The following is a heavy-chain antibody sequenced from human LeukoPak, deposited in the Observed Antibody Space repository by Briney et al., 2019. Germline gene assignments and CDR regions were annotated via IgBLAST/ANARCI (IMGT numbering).Heavy chain of an antibody. CDR1: GYTFTSYG. CDR3: ARDPTPITMVRGVINWFDP. V-gene: IGHV1-2*02. J-gene: IGHJ5*02. CDR2: INPNSGGT. Sequence: ASVKVSCKASGYTFTSYGISWVRQAPGQGLEWMGWINPNSGGTNYAQKFQGRVTMTRDTSISTAYMELSRLRSDDTAVYYCARDPTPITMVRGVINWFDPWGQGTLVTVSS. D-gene: IGHD3-10*01.